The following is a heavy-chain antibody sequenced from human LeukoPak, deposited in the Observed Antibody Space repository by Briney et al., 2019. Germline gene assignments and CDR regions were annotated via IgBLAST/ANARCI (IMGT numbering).Heavy chain of an antibody. CDR1: GFTVSSNY. Sequence: PGGSLRLSCAASGFTVSSNYMSWVRQAPGKGLEWVSAISGSGGSTYYADSVKGRFTISRDNSKNTLYLQMNSLRAEDTAVYYCAKDGILWFGELSLDYWGQGTLVTVSS. J-gene: IGHJ4*02. V-gene: IGHV3-23*01. CDR3: AKDGILWFGELSLDY. CDR2: ISGSGGST. D-gene: IGHD3-10*01.